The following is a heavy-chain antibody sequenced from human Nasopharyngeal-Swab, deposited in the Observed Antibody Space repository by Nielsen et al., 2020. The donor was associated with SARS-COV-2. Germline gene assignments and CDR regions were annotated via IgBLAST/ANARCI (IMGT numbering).Heavy chain of an antibody. Sequence: GGSLRLSCAASGFTFSDYYMSWIRQAPGKGLEWVSYISSSGSTIYYADSVKGRFTISRDNAKNSLYLQMNSLRAEDTAVYYCATLVVPAAIRNWFDPWGQGTLVTVSS. CDR2: ISSSGSTI. V-gene: IGHV3-11*04. J-gene: IGHJ5*02. CDR1: GFTFSDYY. D-gene: IGHD2-2*02. CDR3: ATLVVPAAIRNWFDP.